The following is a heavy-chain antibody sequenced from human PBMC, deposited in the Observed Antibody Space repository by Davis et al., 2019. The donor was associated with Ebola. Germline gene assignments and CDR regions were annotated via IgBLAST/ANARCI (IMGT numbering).Heavy chain of an antibody. CDR2: INGDGNTI. CDR1: GSTFSSYW. CDR3: ARVQAYYDSSGYYSDAFDI. J-gene: IGHJ3*02. Sequence: AASVKVSCAASGSTFSSYWMHWVRQAPGKGLVWVSRINGDGNTIGYADSVKGRFTISRDNAKNTLYLQMNSLRGEDTAVYYCARVQAYYDSSGYYSDAFDIWGQGTMVTVSS. V-gene: IGHV3-74*01. D-gene: IGHD3-22*01.